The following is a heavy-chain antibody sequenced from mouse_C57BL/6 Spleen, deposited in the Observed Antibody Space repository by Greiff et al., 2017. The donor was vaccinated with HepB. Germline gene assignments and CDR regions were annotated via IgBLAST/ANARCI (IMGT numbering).Heavy chain of an antibody. D-gene: IGHD1-1*01. V-gene: IGHV1-18*01. CDR2: INPNNGGT. CDR1: GYTFTDYN. Sequence: EVQLQQSGPELVKPGASVKIPCKASGYTFTDYNMDWVKQSHGKSLEWIGDINPNNGGTIYNQKFKGKATLTVDKSSSTAYMELRSLTSEDTAVYYCAKVYYGSRGYYAMDYWGQGTSVTVSS. J-gene: IGHJ4*01. CDR3: AKVYYGSRGYYAMDY.